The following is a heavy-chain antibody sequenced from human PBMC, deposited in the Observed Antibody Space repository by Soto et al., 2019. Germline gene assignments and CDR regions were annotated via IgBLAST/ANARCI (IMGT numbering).Heavy chain of an antibody. Sequence: QVQLQESGPGLVKPSQTLSLTCSVSGGSITSGGYFWTWIRHQPGKALQWIGYVFDSGKTYYNPSLKGRLTISVDTAKNLFSLELSSVTAADTAVYFCARGSGYYRNFDSWGQGTLVSVSS. CDR1: GGSITSGGYF. J-gene: IGHJ4*02. D-gene: IGHD3-3*01. CDR3: ARGSGYYRNFDS. CDR2: VFDSGKT. V-gene: IGHV4-31*02.